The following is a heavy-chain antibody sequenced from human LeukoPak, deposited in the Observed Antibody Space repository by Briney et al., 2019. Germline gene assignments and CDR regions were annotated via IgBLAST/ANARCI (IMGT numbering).Heavy chain of an antibody. D-gene: IGHD3-22*01. V-gene: IGHV3-30*02. CDR3: ARDLTNTYYYDSSGGY. Sequence: SGGSLRLSCAASGFTFSSYGMHWVRQAPGKGLEWVAFIRYDGSNKYYADSVKGRFTISRDNSKNTLYLQMSSLRSEDTAVYYCARDLTNTYYYDSSGGYWGQGTLVTVSS. CDR1: GFTFSSYG. J-gene: IGHJ4*02. CDR2: IRYDGSNK.